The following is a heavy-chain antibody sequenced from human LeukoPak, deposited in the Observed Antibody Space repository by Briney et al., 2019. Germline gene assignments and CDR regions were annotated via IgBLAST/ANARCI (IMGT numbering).Heavy chain of an antibody. V-gene: IGHV4-30-4*01. J-gene: IGHJ4*02. CDR1: GGSISCGDSY. Sequence: PSQTLSLTYTVSGGSISCGDSYWNWVRQPPGKGLEWIGYIYHSGSSYYTPSLTSRVTMSVDTSKNQFSLKLSSVTVTDTAVYYCSRGFYDDPYYYDFWGQGTLVTVSS. CDR2: IYHSGSS. CDR3: SRGFYDDPYYYDF. D-gene: IGHD3-3*01.